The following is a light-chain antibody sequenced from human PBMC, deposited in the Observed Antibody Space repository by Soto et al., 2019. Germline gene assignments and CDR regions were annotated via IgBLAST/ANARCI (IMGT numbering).Light chain of an antibody. J-gene: IGKJ1*01. V-gene: IGKV3-20*01. CDR2: GAS. CDR3: QQYGSSPET. CDR1: QSVSSSY. Sequence: EIVLTQSPGTPSLSPRERATHSCRASQSVSSSYLAWYQQKPGQAPRLLIYGASSRATGIPDRFSGSGSGTDFTLTISRLEPEDFAVYYCQQYGSSPETFGQGTKVDIK.